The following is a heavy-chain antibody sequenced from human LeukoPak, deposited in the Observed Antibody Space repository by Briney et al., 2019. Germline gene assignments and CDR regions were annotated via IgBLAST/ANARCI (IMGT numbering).Heavy chain of an antibody. V-gene: IGHV3-11*01. J-gene: IGHJ4*02. CDR1: GFTFSDFY. D-gene: IGHD1-14*01. Sequence: GGSLRLSCAASGFTFSDFYMTWVRQAPGKGLEFISCISGSGAAIYYADSVKGRFTIPRDNAKKSVYLQTKGLRADDTAVYYCAKNRRLLGDWGQGTLVTVSS. CDR3: AKNRRLLGD. CDR2: ISGSGAAI.